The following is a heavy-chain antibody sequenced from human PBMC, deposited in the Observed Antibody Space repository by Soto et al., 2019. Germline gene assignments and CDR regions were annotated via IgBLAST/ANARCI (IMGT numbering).Heavy chain of an antibody. V-gene: IGHV1-18*01. CDR2: ISAYTDDP. J-gene: IGHJ5*02. Sequence: QGQLVQSGAEVKKPGASVKVSCTASGNTFTNFGVTWVRQAPGQGLEWMGWISAYTDDPNYAQKFQGRVTMTIDTATSTASLALRRLTYDDTAVYYCARVIPGAEAWFDPWGQGTLVTVS. D-gene: IGHD2-2*01. CDR3: ARVIPGAEAWFDP. CDR1: GNTFTNFG.